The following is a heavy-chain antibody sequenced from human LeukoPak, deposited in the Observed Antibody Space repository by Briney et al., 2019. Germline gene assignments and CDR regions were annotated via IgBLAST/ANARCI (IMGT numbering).Heavy chain of an antibody. J-gene: IGHJ4*02. CDR2: FSGSGDAT. Sequence: GGSLRLSCAASGFTLSSYAMTWVRQAPGKGLEWVTGFSGSGDATYYADSVKGRFTVSRENSKNTLYLQMNSLRVEDTAVYYCAKGDASPVHLLTGHWGQGTLVTVSS. CDR3: AKGDASPVHLLTGH. CDR1: GFTLSSYA. V-gene: IGHV3-23*01. D-gene: IGHD3-9*01.